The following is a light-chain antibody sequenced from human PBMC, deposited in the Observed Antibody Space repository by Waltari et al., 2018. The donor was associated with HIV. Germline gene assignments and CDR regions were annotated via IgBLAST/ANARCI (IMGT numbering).Light chain of an antibody. Sequence: SSELPQDPAVSVALGQTVRITCQGDGPRSYYASWYQQKPGQAPVLVIYGKNNRPSGIPDRFSGSSSGNTASLTITGAQAEDEADYYCNSRDSSGNHVVFGGGTKLTVL. CDR3: NSRDSSGNHVV. V-gene: IGLV3-19*01. CDR1: GPRSYY. J-gene: IGLJ2*01. CDR2: GKN.